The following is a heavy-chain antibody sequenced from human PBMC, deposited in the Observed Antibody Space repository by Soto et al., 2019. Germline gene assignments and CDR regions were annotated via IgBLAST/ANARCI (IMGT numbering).Heavy chain of an antibody. Sequence: PSETLSLTCTVSGDSVSSRSYYWTWIRQPPGKGLECLGYIYYSGTIKYNPSLMSRVTISVDASKNHFSLKLSSVTAADTAMYYCASPFSGTYSDDDASDIWGPGTMVTVSS. CDR2: IYYSGTI. CDR3: ASPFSGTYSDDDASDI. D-gene: IGHD1-26*01. CDR1: GDSVSSRSYY. J-gene: IGHJ3*02. V-gene: IGHV4-61*03.